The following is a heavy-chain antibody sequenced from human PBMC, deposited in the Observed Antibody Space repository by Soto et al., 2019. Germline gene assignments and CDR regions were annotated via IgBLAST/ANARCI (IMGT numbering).Heavy chain of an antibody. CDR2: MNPNSGST. V-gene: IGHV1-8*01. Sequence: ASVKVSCKASGYTFTSLDINWVRQATGQGLEWMGWMNPNSGSTGSAQKFQGRVAMTRDTSINTAYMELSSLRSDDTAVYYCARGRGYSDAIDYWGQGTLVTVSS. J-gene: IGHJ4*02. CDR3: ARGRGYSDAIDY. CDR1: GYTFTSLD. D-gene: IGHD2-15*01.